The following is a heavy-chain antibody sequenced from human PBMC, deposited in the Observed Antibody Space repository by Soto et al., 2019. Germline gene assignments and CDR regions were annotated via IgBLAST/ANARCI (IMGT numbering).Heavy chain of an antibody. V-gene: IGHV1-46*01. CDR2: INTGGIRT. Sequence: QVQLEQSGAEVKKPGASVKISCKASGYTFSNYYVNWVRQAPGQGLEWMGLINTGGIRTIYAQMFQGRVHMTRETSSSTLYMELKRRRCEDTGVYYFAGPRSGCPYEAFDIWGQGTMVTVSS. J-gene: IGHJ3*02. CDR3: AGPRSGCPYEAFDI. D-gene: IGHD6-19*01. CDR1: GYTFSNYY.